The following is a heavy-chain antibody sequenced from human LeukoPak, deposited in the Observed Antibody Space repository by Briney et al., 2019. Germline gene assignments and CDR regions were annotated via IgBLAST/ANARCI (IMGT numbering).Heavy chain of an antibody. D-gene: IGHD5-18*01. V-gene: IGHV3-23*01. CDR1: GFSFGSYW. CDR2: ISGSGGSL. Sequence: PGGSLRLSCAASGFSFGSYWMSWVRQTPVKGLEWVSAISGSGGSLYYAASVKGRFTISRDNSRNTLYLQMNSLRAEDTAVYYCAKVVGGYSYGYHYWGQGTLVTVSS. J-gene: IGHJ4*02. CDR3: AKVVGGYSYGYHY.